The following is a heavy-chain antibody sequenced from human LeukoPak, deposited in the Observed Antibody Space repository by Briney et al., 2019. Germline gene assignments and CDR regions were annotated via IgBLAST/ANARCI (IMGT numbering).Heavy chain of an antibody. CDR1: GGSISSSSFY. V-gene: IGHV4-39*02. CDR2: IYYSGTT. J-gene: IGHJ4*02. CDR3: ARDYSDSSGYPGYFDY. Sequence: SETLSLTCTVSGGSISSSSFYWGWIRQPPGKGLEWIGSIYYSGTTYYNPSLKSRVTISVDTSKNQFSLKLSSVTAADTAVYYCARDYSDSSGYPGYFDYWGQGTLVTVSS. D-gene: IGHD3-22*01.